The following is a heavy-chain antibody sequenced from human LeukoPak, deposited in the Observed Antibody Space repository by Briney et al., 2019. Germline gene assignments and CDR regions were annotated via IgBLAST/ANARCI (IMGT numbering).Heavy chain of an antibody. CDR1: GFTFSSYA. D-gene: IGHD6-25*01. CDR2: ISYDGSNK. V-gene: IGHV3-30-3*01. Sequence: PGGSLRLSCAASGFTFSSYAMHWVRQAPGKGLEWVAVISYDGSNKYYADSVKGRFTISRDNSKNTLYLQMNSLRAEDTAVYYCAKDLVLSGDTSEYPPPNAFDIWGQGTMVTVSS. J-gene: IGHJ3*02. CDR3: AKDLVLSGDTSEYPPPNAFDI.